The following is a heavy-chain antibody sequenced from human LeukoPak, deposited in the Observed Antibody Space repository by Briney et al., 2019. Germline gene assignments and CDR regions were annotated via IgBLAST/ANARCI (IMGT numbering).Heavy chain of an antibody. D-gene: IGHD1-26*01. V-gene: IGHV3-7*01. CDR1: GFTFSSYW. CDR3: ARGTGDSWELLWNY. CDR2: IKQDGSEK. Sequence: GGSLRLSCVASGFTFSSYWMSWVRQAPGKGLEWVANIKQDGSEKYYVDSVKGRFTISRDNAKNSLYLQMNSLRAEDTAVYYCARGTGDSWELLWNYWGQGTLVTVSS. J-gene: IGHJ4*02.